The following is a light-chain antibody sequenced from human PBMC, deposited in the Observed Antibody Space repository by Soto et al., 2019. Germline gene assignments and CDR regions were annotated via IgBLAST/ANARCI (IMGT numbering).Light chain of an antibody. Sequence: NFMLTQPHSVSESPGKTVTISCTRSSGSIASNYVQWYQQRPGSSPTTVMYEDNQRPSGVPDRFSGSIDSSSNSASLTISGLKTEDEADYYCQSYDNNNWVFGGGTKLTVL. V-gene: IGLV6-57*01. CDR1: SGSIASNY. CDR3: QSYDNNNWV. CDR2: EDN. J-gene: IGLJ3*02.